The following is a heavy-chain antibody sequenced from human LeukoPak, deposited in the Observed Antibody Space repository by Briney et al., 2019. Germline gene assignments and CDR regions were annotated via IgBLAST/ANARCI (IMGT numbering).Heavy chain of an antibody. CDR3: ARDRDPGYNDSSGYRRVNAFDI. D-gene: IGHD3-22*01. CDR1: GFTFSSYE. Sequence: GGSLRLSCAASGFTFSSYEMNWVRQAPGKGLEWVSYISTSGSTKYYADSVKGRFTISRGNAKNSLYLQMNSLRAEDTAVYYCARDRDPGYNDSSGYRRVNAFDIWGQGTMVTVSS. V-gene: IGHV3-48*03. J-gene: IGHJ3*02. CDR2: ISTSGSTK.